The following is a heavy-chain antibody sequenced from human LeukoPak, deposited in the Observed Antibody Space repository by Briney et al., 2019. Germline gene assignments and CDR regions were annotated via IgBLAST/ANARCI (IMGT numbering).Heavy chain of an antibody. V-gene: IGHV1-18*01. D-gene: IGHD4-17*01. CDR1: GYTFTSYG. J-gene: IGHJ6*02. Sequence: ASVKVSCKASGYTFTSYGISWVRHAPGQGLEWMGWISAYNGNTNYAQKLQGRVTMTTDTSTSTAYMELRSLRSDDTAVYYCARGPVMTTVTTHAMTQPHYYYYGMDVWGQGTTVTVSS. CDR2: ISAYNGNT. CDR3: ARGPVMTTVTTHAMTQPHYYYYGMDV.